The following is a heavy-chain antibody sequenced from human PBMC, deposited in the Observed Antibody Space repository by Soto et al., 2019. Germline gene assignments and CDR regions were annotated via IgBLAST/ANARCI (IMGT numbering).Heavy chain of an antibody. CDR1: GGTFSSYA. D-gene: IGHD6-13*01. V-gene: IGHV1-69*13. CDR2: IIPIFGTA. CDR3: ARDLRQQLNWFDP. J-gene: IGHJ5*02. Sequence: SVKVSCKASGGTFSSYAISWVRQAPGQGLEWMGGIIPIFGTANYAQKFQGRVTITADESTTTAYMELSSLRSEDTAVYYCARDLRQQLNWFDPWGQGTLVTVSS.